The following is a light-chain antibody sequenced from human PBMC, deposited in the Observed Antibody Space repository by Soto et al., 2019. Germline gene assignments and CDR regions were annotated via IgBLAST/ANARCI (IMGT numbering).Light chain of an antibody. CDR2: EVS. CDR3: SSYAGSNNYV. J-gene: IGLJ1*01. CDR1: SGDVGGYNY. V-gene: IGLV2-8*01. Sequence: QSALTQPPSASGSPGQSVTISCTGTSGDVGGYNYVSWYQQHLGKAPKLMIYEVSQRPSGVPDRFSGSKSGNTASLTVSGLQAEDEADYYCSSYAGSNNYVFGTGTQLTVL.